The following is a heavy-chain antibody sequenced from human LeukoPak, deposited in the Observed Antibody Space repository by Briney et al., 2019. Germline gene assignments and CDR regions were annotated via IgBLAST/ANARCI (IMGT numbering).Heavy chain of an antibody. CDR1: GGSFSGFY. CDR2: INHSGST. D-gene: IGHD3-9*01. CDR3: ARRAYYDISTNYYFDY. J-gene: IGHJ4*02. Sequence: SEALFLTCAVYGGSFSGFYWNWIRQRPGKGLEWIGEINHSGSTNYNPSLKSRVTISVDTSKNQFSLHLSSVTAADTAVYYCARRAYYDISTNYYFDYWGQGTLVTVSS. V-gene: IGHV4-34*01.